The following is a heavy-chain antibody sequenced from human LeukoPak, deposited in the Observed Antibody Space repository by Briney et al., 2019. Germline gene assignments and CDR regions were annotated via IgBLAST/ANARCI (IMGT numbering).Heavy chain of an antibody. V-gene: IGHV3-30-3*02. D-gene: IGHD6-13*01. CDR3: AKCQLGIAAAGFDY. J-gene: IGHJ4*02. CDR2: ISYDGSNK. CDR1: GFTFSSYA. Sequence: GRSLRLSCAASGFTFSSYAMHWVRQAPGKGLEWVAVISYDGSNKYYADSVKGRFTISRDNSKNTLYLQMNSLRAEDTAVYYCAKCQLGIAAAGFDYWGQGTLVTVSS.